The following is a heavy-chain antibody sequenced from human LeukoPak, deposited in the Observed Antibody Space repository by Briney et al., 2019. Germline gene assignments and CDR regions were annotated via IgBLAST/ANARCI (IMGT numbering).Heavy chain of an antibody. V-gene: IGHV3-66*01. Sequence: PGGSLRLSCAASRFTVSSNYMSWVRQAPGKGLEWVSVIYSGGSTYYADSVKGRFTVSRDNSKNTLYLQMNSLRAEDTAVYYYARVAQVQYHFDFWGQGTLVTVSS. CDR2: IYSGGST. D-gene: IGHD2-2*01. CDR1: RFTVSSNY. J-gene: IGHJ4*02. CDR3: ARVAQVQYHFDF.